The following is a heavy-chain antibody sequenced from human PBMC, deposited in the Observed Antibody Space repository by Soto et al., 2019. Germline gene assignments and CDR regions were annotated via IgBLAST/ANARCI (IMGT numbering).Heavy chain of an antibody. CDR2: IYYSGST. CDR3: ASREYSSSFFDY. D-gene: IGHD6-6*01. V-gene: IGHV4-31*03. Sequence: SETLLTCTVSGGSISSGGYYWSWIRQHPGKGLEWIGYIYYSGSTYYNPSLKSRVTISVGTSKNQFSLKLSSVTAADTAVYYCASREYSSSFFDYWGQGTLVTVSS. J-gene: IGHJ4*02. CDR1: GGSISSGGYY.